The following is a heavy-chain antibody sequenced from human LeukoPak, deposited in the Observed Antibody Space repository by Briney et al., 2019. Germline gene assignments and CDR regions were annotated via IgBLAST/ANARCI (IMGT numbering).Heavy chain of an antibody. Sequence: SVKVSCKASGGTFSSYAISRVRQAPGQGLEWVGGIIPIFGTANYAQKFQGRVTITADESTSTAYMELSSLRSEDTAVYYCARGPYSSSWYSGDYYYYYMDVWGKGTTVTVSS. J-gene: IGHJ6*03. CDR3: ARGPYSSSWYSGDYYYYYMDV. CDR1: GGTFSSYA. D-gene: IGHD6-13*01. CDR2: IIPIFGTA. V-gene: IGHV1-69*01.